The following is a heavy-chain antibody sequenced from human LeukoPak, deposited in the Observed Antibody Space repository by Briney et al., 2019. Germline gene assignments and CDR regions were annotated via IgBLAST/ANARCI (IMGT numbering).Heavy chain of an antibody. J-gene: IGHJ4*02. CDR2: SYSGNTT. D-gene: IGHD6-19*01. CDR1: GFTVSSNY. Sequence: GGSLRLSCVASGFTVSSNYMSWVRQAPGKGLEWVAISYSGNTTYCADSVRGRFTISRDKSKNRLHLQMNSLRAEDTAVYYCATYSSGRRGYYFDSWGQGTLVTVSS. CDR3: ATYSSGRRGYYFDS. V-gene: IGHV3-66*01.